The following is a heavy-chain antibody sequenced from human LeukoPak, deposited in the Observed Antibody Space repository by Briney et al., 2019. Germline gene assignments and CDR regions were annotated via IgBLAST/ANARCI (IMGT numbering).Heavy chain of an antibody. CDR1: GFPFSTYV. D-gene: IGHD5-12*01. V-gene: IGHV3-23*01. Sequence: GGSLRLSCAASGFPFSTYVMSWVRQAPERGPEWVSTIDSSGITYYADSVKGRFTISRDNSKNTMYLEMNGLRAEDTAMYYCAEAGSGNKFDFWGRGTRVTVSS. CDR2: IDSSGIT. CDR3: AEAGSGNKFDF. J-gene: IGHJ4*02.